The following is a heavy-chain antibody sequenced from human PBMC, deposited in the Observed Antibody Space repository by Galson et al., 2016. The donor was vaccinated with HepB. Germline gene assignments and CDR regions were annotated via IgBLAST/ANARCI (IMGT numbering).Heavy chain of an antibody. J-gene: IGHJ4*02. CDR2: INTSSSYI. CDR3: ARASMFCRGQDY. Sequence: SLRLSCATSGFTFSDYRMNWLRQVPGKGLEWVSCINTSSSYIYYADSVEGRFTISRDNAKNTVYLQMNSLRAEDTAVYYCARASMFCRGQDYWGQGTLVTVSS. CDR1: GFTFSDYR. D-gene: IGHD3-10*02. V-gene: IGHV3-21*01.